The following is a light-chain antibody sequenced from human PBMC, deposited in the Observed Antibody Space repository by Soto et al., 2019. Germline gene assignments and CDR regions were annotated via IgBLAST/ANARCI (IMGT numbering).Light chain of an antibody. CDR2: RDN. Sequence: QSVLTQPPSASGTPGQRVTISCSGSSSSIGTNYVYWYQQLPGTAPKLLIYRDNRRPSGVPDRFSGSKSATSASLAISGLRSEDEADYYCAAWDDSLSGYVFGTGTKVTVL. CDR1: SSSIGTNY. CDR3: AAWDDSLSGYV. J-gene: IGLJ1*01. V-gene: IGLV1-47*01.